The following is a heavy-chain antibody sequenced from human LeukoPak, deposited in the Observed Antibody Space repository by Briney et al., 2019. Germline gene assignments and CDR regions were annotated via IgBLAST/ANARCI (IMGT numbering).Heavy chain of an antibody. V-gene: IGHV3-74*01. CDR1: GFTFSTYW. CDR3: ARDSLYCSGGSCSNIFDY. J-gene: IGHJ4*02. D-gene: IGHD2-15*01. Sequence: PGGSLRLSCAASGFTFSTYWMHWVRQARGKGLVGGSRIKNDGSSTYYADSVKGRFTISTDNSTNTLYLQMNSLRAEDTAVYYCARDSLYCSGGSCSNIFDYWGQGTLVTVSS. CDR2: IKNDGSST.